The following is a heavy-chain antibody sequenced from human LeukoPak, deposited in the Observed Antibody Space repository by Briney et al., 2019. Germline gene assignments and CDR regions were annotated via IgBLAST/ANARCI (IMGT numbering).Heavy chain of an antibody. J-gene: IGHJ3*02. V-gene: IGHV5-51*01. CDR3: ARRQYCSTTSCMGTFDI. Sequence: GESLKISCKGSGYSFTTSWIAWVRQKPGKGLEWMGIIYPGDSDTRYSPSFQGQVTISADKSISTAYLQWSSLKASDTAMYYCARRQYCSTTSCMGTFDIWGQGTMVTVSS. D-gene: IGHD2-2*01. CDR2: IYPGDSDT. CDR1: GYSFTTSW.